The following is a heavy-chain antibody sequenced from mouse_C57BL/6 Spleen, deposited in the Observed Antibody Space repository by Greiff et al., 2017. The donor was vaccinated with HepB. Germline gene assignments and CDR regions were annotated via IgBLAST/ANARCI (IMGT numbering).Heavy chain of an antibody. CDR1: GYTFTSYG. J-gene: IGHJ4*01. CDR3: ARDGYYYGSSYAMDY. D-gene: IGHD1-1*01. Sequence: VQLQQSGAELARPGASVKLSCKASGYTFTSYGISWVKQRTGQGLEWIGEIYPRSGNTYYNEKFKGKATLTADKSSSTAYMELRSLTSEDSAVYFCARDGYYYGSSYAMDYWGQGTSVTVSS. CDR2: IYPRSGNT. V-gene: IGHV1-81*01.